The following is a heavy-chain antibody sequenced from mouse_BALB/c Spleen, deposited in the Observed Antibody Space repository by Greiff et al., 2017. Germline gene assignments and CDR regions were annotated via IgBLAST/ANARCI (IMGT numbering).Heavy chain of an antibody. Sequence: EVKLVESGGGLVQPGGSLKLSCAASGFTFSSYTMSWVRQTPEKRLEWVAYISNGGGSTYYADTVTGRFTISRENAKNTLYLEMSSLRSEDTAMYYCARVPKYALFDYWGQGTTLTVSS. CDR2: ISNGGGST. CDR1: GFTFSSYT. D-gene: IGHD2-10*02. V-gene: IGHV5-12-2*01. J-gene: IGHJ2*01. CDR3: ARVPKYALFDY.